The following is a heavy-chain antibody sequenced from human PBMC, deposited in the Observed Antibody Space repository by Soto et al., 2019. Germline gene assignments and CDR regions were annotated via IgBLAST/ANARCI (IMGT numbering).Heavy chain of an antibody. V-gene: IGHV3-53*01. D-gene: IGHD4-17*01. J-gene: IGHJ3*02. CDR3: ARQRANDYGDPNDALDI. CDR2: IYAGGGT. CDR1: GFTVSANY. Sequence: EEQLVESGGGLIQPGGSLRLSCAASGFTVSANYMNWVRQAPGKGLEWVSLIYAGGGTYYADSVKGRFTISRDNAKTTLYIQMSSLRAEDTAVYYCARQRANDYGDPNDALDIWGQGTMFTVSS.